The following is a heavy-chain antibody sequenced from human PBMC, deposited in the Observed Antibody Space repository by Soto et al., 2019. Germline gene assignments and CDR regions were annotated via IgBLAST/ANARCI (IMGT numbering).Heavy chain of an antibody. Sequence: ASVKVSCKASGYIFTSYYIHWVRQAPGQGLEWMGWINPFDGSRMFAQSFQGRVTMTTDTSTSTAYMEVSSLRSEDTAVYYCARGRTIFGDGRDAFDIWGQGTMVTVSS. CDR1: GYIFTSYY. D-gene: IGHD3-3*01. V-gene: IGHV1-46*01. CDR2: INPFDGSR. J-gene: IGHJ3*02. CDR3: ARGRTIFGDGRDAFDI.